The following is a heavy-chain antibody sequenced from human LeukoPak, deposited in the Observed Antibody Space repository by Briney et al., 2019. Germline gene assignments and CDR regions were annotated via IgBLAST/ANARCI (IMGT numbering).Heavy chain of an antibody. J-gene: IGHJ5*02. V-gene: IGHV1-2*02. Sequence: ASVKVSCKASGYTFTGYYMHWVRQAPGQGLEWMGWINPNSGGINYAQKFQGRVTMTRDTSISTAYMELSRLRSDDTAVYYCARAESVVPAAMDWFDPWGQGTLVTVSS. CDR3: ARAESVVPAAMDWFDP. D-gene: IGHD2-2*01. CDR1: GYTFTGYY. CDR2: INPNSGGI.